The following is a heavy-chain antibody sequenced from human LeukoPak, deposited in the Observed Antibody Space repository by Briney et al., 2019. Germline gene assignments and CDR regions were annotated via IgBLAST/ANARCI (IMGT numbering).Heavy chain of an antibody. J-gene: IGHJ3*02. CDR2: ISYDGSNK. D-gene: IGHD3-3*01. CDR1: GFTFSSYA. V-gene: IGHV3-30-3*01. CDR3: AKDRVRFLEWLATPDAFDI. Sequence: GGSLRLSCAASGFTFSSYAMHWVRQAPGKGLEWVAVISYDGSNKYYADSVKGRFTISRDNSKNTLYLQMNSLRAEDTAVYYCAKDRVRFLEWLATPDAFDIWGQGTMVTVSS.